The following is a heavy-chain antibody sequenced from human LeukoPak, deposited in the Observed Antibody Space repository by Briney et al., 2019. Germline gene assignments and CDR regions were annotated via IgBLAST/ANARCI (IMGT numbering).Heavy chain of an antibody. CDR1: GGSISNYY. Sequence: SETLSLTCTVSGGSISNYYWSWIRQPPGKGLEWIGFIYYSGSTNYNPSLKSRVTMSVDTSKNQFSLMLSSVTAADTAVYYCAREPPAGYYYDSSGYSTSYYFDYWGQGTLVTVSS. V-gene: IGHV4-59*12. CDR2: IYYSGST. CDR3: AREPPAGYYYDSSGYSTSYYFDY. J-gene: IGHJ4*02. D-gene: IGHD3-22*01.